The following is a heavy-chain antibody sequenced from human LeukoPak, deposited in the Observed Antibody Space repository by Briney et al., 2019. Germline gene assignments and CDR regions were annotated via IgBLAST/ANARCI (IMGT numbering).Heavy chain of an antibody. Sequence: PGGSLRLSCAASGFTFSSYAMHWVRQAPGKGLEWVAFIRYDGSNKYYADSVKGRFTISRDNSKNTLYLQMNSLRAEDTAVYYCAKDMLGYCSSTSCPIYFDYWGQGTLVTVSS. V-gene: IGHV3-30*02. CDR3: AKDMLGYCSSTSCPIYFDY. CDR2: IRYDGSNK. D-gene: IGHD2-2*01. J-gene: IGHJ4*02. CDR1: GFTFSSYA.